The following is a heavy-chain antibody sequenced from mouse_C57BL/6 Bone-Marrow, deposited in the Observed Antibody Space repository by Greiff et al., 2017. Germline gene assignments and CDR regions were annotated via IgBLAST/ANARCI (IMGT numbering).Heavy chain of an antibody. V-gene: IGHV1-59*01. D-gene: IGHD1-1*01. CDR1: GYTFTSYW. J-gene: IGHJ2*01. CDR3: ARHGSSLFDY. CDR2: IDPSDSYT. Sequence: QVQLQQPGAELVRPGTSVKLSCKASGYTFTSYWMHWVKQRPGQGLEWIGVIDPSDSYTNYNQKFKGKATLTVDTSSSTAYMQLSSLTSEDSAVYYCARHGSSLFDYWGQGTTRTVSS.